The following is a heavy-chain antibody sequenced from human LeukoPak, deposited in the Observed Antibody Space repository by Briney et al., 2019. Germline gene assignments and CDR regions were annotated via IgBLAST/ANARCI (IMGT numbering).Heavy chain of an antibody. Sequence: SETLSLTCTVSGGSISSHYWNWIRQPPGKGLEWIGYIFYSGSTNYNPSLKSRVTISVDTSKNQFSLKLSSVTAADTAVYYCAREQRWLQSLDYWGQGTLVTVSS. CDR2: IFYSGST. CDR1: GGSISSHY. D-gene: IGHD5-24*01. CDR3: AREQRWLQSLDY. V-gene: IGHV4-59*11. J-gene: IGHJ4*02.